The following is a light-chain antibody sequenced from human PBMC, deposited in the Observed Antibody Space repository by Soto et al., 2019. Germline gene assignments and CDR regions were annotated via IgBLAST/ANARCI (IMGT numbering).Light chain of an antibody. Sequence: QSALTQPASISGSPGQSITISCTGTGSAVGTYNLVSWYQRHPGKAPNLIIYEGNKRPSGVSRRFSGSKSANTASLTISGLQAEDEAEYYCCSYVDTSAFVRFGGGTKLTVL. CDR1: GSAVGTYNL. CDR3: CSYVDTSAFVR. V-gene: IGLV2-23*03. CDR2: EGN. J-gene: IGLJ3*02.